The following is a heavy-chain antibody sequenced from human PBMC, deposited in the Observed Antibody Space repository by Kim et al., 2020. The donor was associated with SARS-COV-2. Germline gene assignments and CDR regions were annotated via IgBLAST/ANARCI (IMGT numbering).Heavy chain of an antibody. J-gene: IGHJ6*02. V-gene: IGHV3-53*01. CDR3: AREQWLEGQSYGRDV. D-gene: IGHD6-19*01. Sequence: DCVKCRFTISRHYSKNTLYLQMNSLRVEDTAVYYCAREQWLEGQSYGRDVWGLGTTVTVSS.